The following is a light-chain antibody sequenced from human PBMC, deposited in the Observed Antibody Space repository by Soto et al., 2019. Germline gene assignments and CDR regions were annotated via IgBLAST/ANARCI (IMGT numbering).Light chain of an antibody. V-gene: IGLV1-47*01. CDR1: SSNIGSNY. Sequence: QSVLTQPPSASGTPGQRVTISCSGSSSNIGSNYVYWYQQLPGTAPQLLIYRNNQRPSGVPDRFSGSKSGTSASLAISGLRSEDEADYYCAAWDDTLSGFVVFGGGTKLTVL. J-gene: IGLJ2*01. CDR2: RNN. CDR3: AAWDDTLSGFVV.